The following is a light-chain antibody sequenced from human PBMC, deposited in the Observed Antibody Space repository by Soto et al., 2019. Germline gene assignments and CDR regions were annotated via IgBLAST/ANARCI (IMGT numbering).Light chain of an antibody. CDR1: SSDVGAYDY. V-gene: IGLV2-11*01. Sequence: QSALTQPRSVSGSPGQSVTISCTGTSSDVGAYDYVSWYQQHPGKAPKLIIYDVYKRPSGVPDRFSGSKSGYTASLTISGLQADDDSDYYCSSYAGTYTFVVFCGGTKLTVL. J-gene: IGLJ2*01. CDR3: SSYAGTYTFVV. CDR2: DVY.